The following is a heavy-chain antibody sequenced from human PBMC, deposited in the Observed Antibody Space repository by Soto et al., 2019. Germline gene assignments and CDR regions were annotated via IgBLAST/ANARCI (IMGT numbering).Heavy chain of an antibody. V-gene: IGHV4-59*01. CDR2: IFYSGST. CDR3: ERGAADTAMVDS. CDR1: GGSIRSYY. Sequence: QVHLQESGPGLVKASETLSLTCTVSGGSIRSYYWTWIRQPPGKGLEWLGYIFYSGSTFYNPSLKSRVTISIHTSKSQFSLQLTSVTAADTAVYDCERGAADTAMVDSWGQGTLVTVSS. D-gene: IGHD5-18*01. J-gene: IGHJ4*02.